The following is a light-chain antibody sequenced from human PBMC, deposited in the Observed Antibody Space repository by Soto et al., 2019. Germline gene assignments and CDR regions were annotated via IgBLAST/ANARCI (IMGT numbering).Light chain of an antibody. V-gene: IGKV3-15*01. CDR1: QSVRSN. J-gene: IGKJ4*01. CDR2: GAS. CDR3: QHYNNLWG. Sequence: EIVMTQSPATLSVSPGERVTLSCRASQSVRSNLAWYQQKPGQVPRVLIYGASTRAIGIPDRVSGSGSGTEFTLTIRSLQSEDFAVYYCQHYNNLWGFGGGTKVEIK.